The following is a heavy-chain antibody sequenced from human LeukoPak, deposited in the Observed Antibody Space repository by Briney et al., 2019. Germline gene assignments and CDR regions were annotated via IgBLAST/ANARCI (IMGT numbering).Heavy chain of an antibody. CDR1: GFIFSTYG. CDR2: IRHDGSIK. J-gene: IGHJ4*02. V-gene: IGHV3-30*02. D-gene: IGHD3-16*01. CDR3: AKDSLADIDY. Sequence: GGSLRLSCAASGFIFSTYGMYWVREAPGKGLEWVAFIRHDGSIKNYADSVKGRSTISRGNSKNTLYLQMNSLRAEDTAAYYCAKDSLADIDYWGQGTLVTVSS.